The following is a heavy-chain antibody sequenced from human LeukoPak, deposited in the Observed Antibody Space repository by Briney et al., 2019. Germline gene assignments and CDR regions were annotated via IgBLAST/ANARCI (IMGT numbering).Heavy chain of an antibody. CDR3: AKAGSIIGVYYFDY. CDR1: GFTFSSYW. Sequence: GGSLRLSCAASGFTFSSYWMSWVRQAPGKGLEWVAVISFDGSNKHYADSVKGRFTISRDNSKNTLYIQMNSLRPEDTAVYYCAKAGSIIGVYYFDYWGQGALVTVSS. CDR2: ISFDGSNK. V-gene: IGHV3-30*18. J-gene: IGHJ4*02. D-gene: IGHD2-15*01.